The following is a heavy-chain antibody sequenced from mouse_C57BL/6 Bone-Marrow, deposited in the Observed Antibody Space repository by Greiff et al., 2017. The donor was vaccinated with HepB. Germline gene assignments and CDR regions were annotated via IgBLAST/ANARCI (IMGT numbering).Heavy chain of an antibody. J-gene: IGHJ4*01. D-gene: IGHD2-12*01. Sequence: DVMLVESGGGLVQPKGSLKLSCAASGFSFNTYAMNWVRQAPGKGLEWVARIRSKSDNYATYYADSVKDRLTNSRDDSEILLYLQMNNLKTEDTAMYYCVRHETTVTGYYSRVYWGQGTSVTVSS. V-gene: IGHV10-1*01. CDR2: IRSKSDNYAT. CDR1: GFSFNTYA. CDR3: VRHETTVTGYYSRVY.